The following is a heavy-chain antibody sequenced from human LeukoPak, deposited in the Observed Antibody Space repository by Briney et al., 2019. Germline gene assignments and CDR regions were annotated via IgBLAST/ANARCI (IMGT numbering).Heavy chain of an antibody. J-gene: IGHJ4*02. Sequence: ASVKVSCKVSGYTPTELSMHWVRQAPGKGLEWMGGFDPEDGETIYAQKFQGRVTMTEDTSTDTAYMELSSLRSEDTAVYYCAKDLRSKVAALDYWGQGTLVTVSS. CDR1: GYTPTELS. V-gene: IGHV1-24*01. CDR3: AKDLRSKVAALDY. D-gene: IGHD6-19*01. CDR2: FDPEDGET.